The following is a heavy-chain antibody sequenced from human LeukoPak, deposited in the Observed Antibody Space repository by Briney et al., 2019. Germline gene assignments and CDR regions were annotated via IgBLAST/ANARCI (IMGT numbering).Heavy chain of an antibody. D-gene: IGHD5-24*01. Sequence: SETLSLTCTVSGGSISSSSYYWGWIRHPPGKGLEWIGSIYYSGSTYYNPSLKSRVTISVDTSKNQFSLKLSSVTAADTAVYYCARIEEMATLFDYWGQGTLVTVSS. CDR1: GGSISSSSYY. V-gene: IGHV4-39*01. CDR2: IYYSGST. J-gene: IGHJ4*02. CDR3: ARIEEMATLFDY.